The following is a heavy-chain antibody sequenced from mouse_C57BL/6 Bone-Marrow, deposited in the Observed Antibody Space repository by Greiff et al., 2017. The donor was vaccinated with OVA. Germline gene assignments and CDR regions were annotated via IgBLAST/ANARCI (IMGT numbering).Heavy chain of an antibody. V-gene: IGHV1-64*01. CDR1: GYTFTSYW. CDR3: ARGPGDYYGLYYAMDY. Sequence: QVQLQQPGAELVKPGASVKLSCKASGYTFTSYWMHWVKQRPGQGLEWIGMIHPNSGSTNYNEKFKSKATLTVDKSSSTAYMQLGSLTSEDSAVYYCARGPGDYYGLYYAMDYWGQGTSVTVSS. D-gene: IGHD1-1*01. J-gene: IGHJ4*01. CDR2: IHPNSGST.